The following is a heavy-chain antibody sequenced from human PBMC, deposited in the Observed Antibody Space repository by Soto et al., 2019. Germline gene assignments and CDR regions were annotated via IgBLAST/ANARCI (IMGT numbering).Heavy chain of an antibody. Sequence: GGSLRLSCAASGFGFTFSSYAMSWVRQAPGKGLEWVSAISGSGGSTYYADSVKGRFTISRDNSKNTLYLQMNSLRAEDTAVYYCAKDRDKYGDYRIRSHYYYYGMDVWGQGTTVTVSS. CDR3: AKDRDKYGDYRIRSHYYYYGMDV. CDR2: ISGSGGST. J-gene: IGHJ6*02. V-gene: IGHV3-23*01. D-gene: IGHD4-17*01. CDR1: GFGFTFSSYA.